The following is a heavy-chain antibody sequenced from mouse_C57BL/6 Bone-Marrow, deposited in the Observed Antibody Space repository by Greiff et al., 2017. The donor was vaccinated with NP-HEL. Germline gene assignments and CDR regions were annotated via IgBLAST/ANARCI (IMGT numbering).Heavy chain of an antibody. V-gene: IGHV1-66*01. CDR1: GYSFTSDY. Sequence: QVQLKESGPELVKPGASVQISCKASGYSFTSDYIHWVKQRPGQGLEGIGWIYPGSGNTKYNEKFKGKATLTSDTSSSTAYMQLSSLTSEDSAVYYCARWGDFDYWGQGTTLTVSA. J-gene: IGHJ2*01. CDR3: ARWGDFDY. CDR2: IYPGSGNT.